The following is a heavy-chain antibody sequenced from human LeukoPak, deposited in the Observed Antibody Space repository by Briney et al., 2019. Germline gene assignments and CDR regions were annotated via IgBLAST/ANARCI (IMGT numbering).Heavy chain of an antibody. D-gene: IGHD3-9*01. CDR2: IRYDGSNK. Sequence: GGSLTLSCAASGFTFSSYGMHWLRQAPGKGLEWVAFIRYDGSNKYYADSVKGRFTISRDNSKNTLYLQMNRLRAEDTAVYYWAKPERYFDHVDYWGQGTLVTVSS. CDR1: GFTFSSYG. J-gene: IGHJ4*02. V-gene: IGHV3-30*02. CDR3: AKPERYFDHVDY.